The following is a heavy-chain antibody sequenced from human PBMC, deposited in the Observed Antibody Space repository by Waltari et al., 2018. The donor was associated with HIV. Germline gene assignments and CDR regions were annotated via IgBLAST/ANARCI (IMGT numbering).Heavy chain of an antibody. CDR3: ARPIVVGALGYGMDV. J-gene: IGHJ6*02. CDR2: IYYSGRT. D-gene: IGHD2-2*01. V-gene: IGHV4-39*01. Sequence: QLQLQESGPGLVKPSETLSLTCTVSGGSISSSSYYWGWIRQPPGKGRGWIWSIYYSGRTYDNPSLKSRVTISVDTSKNQFSLKLSSVTAADTAVYYCARPIVVGALGYGMDVWGQGTTVTVSS. CDR1: GGSISSSSYY.